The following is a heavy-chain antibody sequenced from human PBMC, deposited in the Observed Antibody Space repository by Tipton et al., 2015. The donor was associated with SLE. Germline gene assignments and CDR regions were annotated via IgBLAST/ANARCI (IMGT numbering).Heavy chain of an antibody. Sequence: TLSLTCTVSGVSLSSAIYYWTWIRQPAGQGLEWIGRIHTSGSTTYNPSLKSRVTISKDTSKNQLSLKLNSVTAADTAVYYCARADYNLWYWGQGTLVTVSS. V-gene: IGHV4-61*02. CDR3: ARADYNLWY. CDR2: IHTSGST. D-gene: IGHD4-11*01. CDR1: GVSLSSAIYY. J-gene: IGHJ4*02.